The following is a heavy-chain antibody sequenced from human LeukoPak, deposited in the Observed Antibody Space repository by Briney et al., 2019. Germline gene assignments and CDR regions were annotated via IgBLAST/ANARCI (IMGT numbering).Heavy chain of an antibody. CDR3: ARGYDFWSGYYPFDY. D-gene: IGHD3-3*01. CDR1: GYTFTGYY. J-gene: IGHJ4*02. CDR2: IIPIFGTA. Sequence: SVKVSCKASGYTFTGYYMHWVRQAPGQGLEWMGGIIPIFGTANYAQKFQGRVTITTDESTSTAYMELSSLRSEDTAVYYCARGYDFWSGYYPFDYWGQGTLVTVSS. V-gene: IGHV1-69*05.